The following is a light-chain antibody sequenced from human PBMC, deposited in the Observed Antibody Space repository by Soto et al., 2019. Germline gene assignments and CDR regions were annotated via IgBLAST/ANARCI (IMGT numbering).Light chain of an antibody. CDR2: LNSDGSH. Sequence: QLVLTQSPSASASLGASVNLTCSLTSGHSSSAIAWHQQQPDKGPRYLMTLNSDGSHSKGDGIPDRFSGSTSGAERYLTISGLQSEDEADYFCQTWGTGIRVFGGGTKLTVL. CDR1: SGHSSSA. J-gene: IGLJ2*01. CDR3: QTWGTGIRV. V-gene: IGLV4-69*02.